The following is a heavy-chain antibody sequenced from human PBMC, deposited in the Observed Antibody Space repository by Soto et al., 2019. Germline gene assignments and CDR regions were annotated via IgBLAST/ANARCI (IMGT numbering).Heavy chain of an antibody. CDR2: IYYSGST. Sequence: PSETLSLTCTVSGGPISSGDYYWSWIRQPPGKGLEWIGYIYYSGSTNYNPSLKSRVTISVDTSKNQFSLKLSSVTAADTAVYYCARWTYYDFWSGYLKYYYYGMDVWGQGTTVTVSS. V-gene: IGHV4-30-4*02. D-gene: IGHD3-3*01. CDR1: GGPISSGDYY. J-gene: IGHJ6*02. CDR3: ARWTYYDFWSGYLKYYYYGMDV.